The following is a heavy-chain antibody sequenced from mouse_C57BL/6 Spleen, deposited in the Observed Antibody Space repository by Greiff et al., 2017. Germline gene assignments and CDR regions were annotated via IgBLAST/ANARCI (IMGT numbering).Heavy chain of an antibody. V-gene: IGHV5-6*01. CDR2: ISRGGSYT. D-gene: IGHD2-2*01. CDR1: GFTFSSYG. J-gene: IGHJ3*01. Sequence: EVKLVESGGDLVKPGGSLKLSCAASGFTFSSYGMSWVRQTPDKRLEWVATISRGGSYTYYPDSVKGRFTISRDKAKTTLYLQMGSLKSEDTAMYSCARGYGYDWGWFAYWGQGTLVTVSA. CDR3: ARGYGYDWGWFAY.